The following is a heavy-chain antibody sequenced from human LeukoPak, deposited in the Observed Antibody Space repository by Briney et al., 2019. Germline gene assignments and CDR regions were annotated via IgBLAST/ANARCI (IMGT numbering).Heavy chain of an antibody. CDR1: GFTFSSYS. V-gene: IGHV3-21*01. CDR2: ISSSSSYI. D-gene: IGHD3-22*01. J-gene: IGHJ4*02. CDR3: ARGSAYYYDSSGYYPGY. Sequence: KSGGSLRLSCAASGFTFSSYSMNWVRQAPGKGLEWVSSISSSSSYIYYADSVKGRFTISRDNAKNSLYLQMNSLRAEDAAVYYCARGSAYYYDSSGYYPGYWGQGTLVTVSS.